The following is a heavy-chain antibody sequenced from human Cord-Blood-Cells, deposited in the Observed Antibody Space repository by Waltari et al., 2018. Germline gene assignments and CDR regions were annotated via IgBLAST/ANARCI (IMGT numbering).Heavy chain of an antibody. Sequence: EVQLVESGGGLVQPGGSLRLSCAASGFPFSSYWMSWCRQAPGKGLEWVANIKQDGSEKYYVDSVKGRFTISRDNAKNSLYLQMNSLRAEDTAVYYCARSLLGTDAFDIWGQGTMVTDSS. V-gene: IGHV3-7*05. CDR2: IKQDGSEK. D-gene: IGHD2-8*02. J-gene: IGHJ3*02. CDR1: GFPFSSYW. CDR3: ARSLLGTDAFDI.